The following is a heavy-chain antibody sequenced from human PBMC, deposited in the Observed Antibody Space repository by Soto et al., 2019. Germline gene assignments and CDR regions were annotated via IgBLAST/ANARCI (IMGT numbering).Heavy chain of an antibody. D-gene: IGHD6-19*01. CDR2: ITGSGDST. CDR1: GFTFSSHA. CDR3: AIDLHFSGWLSAQTFDY. V-gene: IGHV3-23*01. Sequence: EVQLLESGGGLVQPGGSLRLSCAVSGFTFSSHAMSWVRQAPGKGLECVSSITGSGDSTYYADSVKGRFTISRDKSKSTLYLQLNSLRAEDTALYYCAIDLHFSGWLSAQTFDYWGQGTQVTVSS. J-gene: IGHJ4*02.